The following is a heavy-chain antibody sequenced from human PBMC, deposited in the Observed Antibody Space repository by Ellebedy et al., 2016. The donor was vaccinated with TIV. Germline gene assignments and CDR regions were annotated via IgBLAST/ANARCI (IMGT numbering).Heavy chain of an antibody. CDR3: AGGYSSGWTDY. D-gene: IGHD6-19*01. V-gene: IGHV4-4*07. CDR1: GGSISSYY. CDR2: IYTSGRT. J-gene: IGHJ4*02. Sequence: MPSETLSLTCTVSGGSISSYYWSWIRQPAGKGLEWIGRIYTSGRTNYNPSLQRRVTMSVDTSKNQFSLKLSSVTAADTAVYYCAGGYSSGWTDYWGQGTLVTVSS.